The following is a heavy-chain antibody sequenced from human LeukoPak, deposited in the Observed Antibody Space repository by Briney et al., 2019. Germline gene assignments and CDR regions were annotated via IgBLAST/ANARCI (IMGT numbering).Heavy chain of an antibody. CDR2: INHSGST. Sequence: KPSETLSLTCAVYGGSFSGYYWSWIRQPPGKGLEWIGEINHSGSTNYNPSLKSRVTISVDTSKNQFSLKLSSVTAADTAVYYCARGGCSGGSCYSKKYYYYMDVWGKGTTVTVSS. CDR1: GGSFSGYY. V-gene: IGHV4-34*01. CDR3: ARGGCSGGSCYSKKYYYYMDV. J-gene: IGHJ6*03. D-gene: IGHD2-15*01.